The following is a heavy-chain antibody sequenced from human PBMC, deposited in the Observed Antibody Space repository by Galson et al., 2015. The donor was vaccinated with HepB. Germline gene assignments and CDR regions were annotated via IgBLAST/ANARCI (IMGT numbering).Heavy chain of an antibody. CDR3: AKDGIMVSNNPYQLHF. CDR2: ITRNGGRT. V-gene: IGHV3-23*01. Sequence: SLRLSCAASGFTFSRYAMTWVRQAPGKGLEWISSITRNGGRTFYTNCVKGRFTISRDNSRNTVVLQLSSLRPEDTAVYYCAKDGIMVSNNPYQLHFWGQGTLVSVSS. J-gene: IGHJ4*02. D-gene: IGHD2-8*01. CDR1: GFTFSRYA.